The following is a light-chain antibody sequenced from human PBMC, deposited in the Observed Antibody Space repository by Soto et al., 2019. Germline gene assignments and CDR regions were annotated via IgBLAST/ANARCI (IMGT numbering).Light chain of an antibody. CDR1: SNDVGGYNY. V-gene: IGLV2-8*01. Sequence: QSALTQPPSASGSRGQSVTITCTGTSNDVGGYNYVSWYQQHPGKAPKHMIYEVNKRPSGVPDRFSGSKSGNTASLTVSGLQADDEADYYCNSFAGATHVVFGGGTKLTVL. CDR3: NSFAGATHVV. J-gene: IGLJ2*01. CDR2: EVN.